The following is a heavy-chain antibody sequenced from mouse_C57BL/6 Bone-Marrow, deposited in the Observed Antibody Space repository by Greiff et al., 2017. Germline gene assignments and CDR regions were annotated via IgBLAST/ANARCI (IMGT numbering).Heavy chain of an antibody. CDR1: GFTFSSYA. Sequence: EVQRVESGGGLVKPGGSLKLSCAASGFTFSSYAMSWVRQTPEKRLEWVATISDGGSYTYYPDTVKGRFTISRDNAKNNLYLQMSHLKSEDTAMYYCERGDGKGYWGQNTTLTDSS. D-gene: IGHD2-3*01. J-gene: IGHJ2*01. CDR3: ERGDGKGY. V-gene: IGHV5-4*01. CDR2: ISDGGSYT.